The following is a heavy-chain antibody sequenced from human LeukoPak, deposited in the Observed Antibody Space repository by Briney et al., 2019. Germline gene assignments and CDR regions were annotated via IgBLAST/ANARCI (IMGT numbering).Heavy chain of an antibody. Sequence: GASVKVSCKASGGTFSSYAISWVRQAPGQGLEWMGGIIPIFGTANYAQKFRGRVTITADESTSTAYMELSSLRSEDTAVYYCARGCSTSCYAGDWYFDLWGRGTLVTVSS. CDR1: GGTFSSYA. CDR3: ARGCSTSCYAGDWYFDL. J-gene: IGHJ2*01. D-gene: IGHD2-2*01. V-gene: IGHV1-69*13. CDR2: IIPIFGTA.